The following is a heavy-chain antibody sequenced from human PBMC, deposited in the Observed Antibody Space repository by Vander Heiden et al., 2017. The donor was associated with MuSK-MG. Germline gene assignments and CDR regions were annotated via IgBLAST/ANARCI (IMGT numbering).Heavy chain of an antibody. D-gene: IGHD5-12*01. CDR3: ARRLPVEMATIYYYYYGMDV. CDR2: IYYSGST. CDR1: GGSISSYY. Sequence: QVQLPESGPGLVKPSETLSLTCTVSGGSISSYYWRWIRQPPGKGLEWIGYIYYSGSTNYNPSLKSRVTISVDTSKNQFSLKLSSVTAADTAVYYCARRLPVEMATIYYYYYGMDVWGQGTTVTVSS. J-gene: IGHJ6*02. V-gene: IGHV4-59*08.